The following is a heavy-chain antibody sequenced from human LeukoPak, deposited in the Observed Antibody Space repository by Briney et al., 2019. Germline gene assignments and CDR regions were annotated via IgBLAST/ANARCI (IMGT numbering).Heavy chain of an antibody. J-gene: IGHJ4*02. CDR3: ARDKSAYYYGSGFDY. CDR2: ISSSSSYI. Sequence: GGSLRLSCAASGFTFSSYSMNWVRQAPGKGLEWVSSISSSSSYIYYADSVKGRFTISRDNAKNSLYLQMNSLRAEDTAVYYCARDKSAYYYGSGFDYWGQGTLVTVSS. D-gene: IGHD3-10*01. V-gene: IGHV3-21*01. CDR1: GFTFSSYS.